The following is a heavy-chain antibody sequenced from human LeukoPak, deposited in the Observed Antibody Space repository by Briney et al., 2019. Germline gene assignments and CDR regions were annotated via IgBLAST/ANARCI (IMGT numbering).Heavy chain of an antibody. Sequence: ASVKVSCKASGYTFTSYGISWVRQAPGQGLEWMGWISAYNGNTNYAQKLQGRVTMTTDTSTSTVYMELRSLRSDDTAVYYRARVTPSSSWYYYYYYGMDVWGQGTTITVSS. CDR3: ARVTPSSSWYYYYYYGMDV. V-gene: IGHV1-18*01. D-gene: IGHD6-13*01. CDR1: GYTFTSYG. CDR2: ISAYNGNT. J-gene: IGHJ6*02.